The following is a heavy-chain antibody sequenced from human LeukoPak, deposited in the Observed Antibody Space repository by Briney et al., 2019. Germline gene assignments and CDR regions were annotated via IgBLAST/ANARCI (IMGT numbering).Heavy chain of an antibody. CDR2: ISGWGGST. CDR3: AKSFSVGSGSYDTFDY. D-gene: IGHD3-10*01. CDR1: GFTFCSYA. J-gene: IGHJ4*02. Sequence: GGSLRLFCAASGFTFCSYAMSWVRQAPEKGLEWVSHISGWGGSTYYADSVKGRFPLPRDNSKNTPYLQMNSLMAEDTTVYYCAKSFSVGSGSYDTFDYWGQGTLVTVSS. V-gene: IGHV3-23*01.